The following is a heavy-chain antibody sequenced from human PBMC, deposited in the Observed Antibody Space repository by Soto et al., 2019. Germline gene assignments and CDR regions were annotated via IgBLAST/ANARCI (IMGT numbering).Heavy chain of an antibody. V-gene: IGHV3-23*01. J-gene: IGHJ4*02. CDR2: ISGSGGST. Sequence: EVQLLESGGGLVQPGGSLRLSCAASGFTFSSYAMSWVRQAPGKGLAWVSAISGSGGSTYYADSVKGRFTISRDNSKNTLYLQMNSLRAEDTAVYYCAKGSAWITMVRGYYFDYWGQGTLVTVSS. CDR1: GFTFSSYA. D-gene: IGHD3-10*01. CDR3: AKGSAWITMVRGYYFDY.